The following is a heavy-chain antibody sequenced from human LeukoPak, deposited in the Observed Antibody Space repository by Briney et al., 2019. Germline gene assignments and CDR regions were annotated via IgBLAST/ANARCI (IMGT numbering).Heavy chain of an antibody. CDR2: INHSGST. Sequence: SETLSLTCAVYGGSFSGYYWSWIRQPPGKGLEWIGEINHSGSTNYNPSLKSRVTISVDTSKNQFSLKLSSVTAADTAVYYCARVDSYCSGEGCYYYYGMDVWGQGTTVTVSS. V-gene: IGHV4-34*01. CDR1: GGSFSGYY. J-gene: IGHJ6*02. CDR3: ARVDSYCSGEGCYYYYGMDV. D-gene: IGHD2-15*01.